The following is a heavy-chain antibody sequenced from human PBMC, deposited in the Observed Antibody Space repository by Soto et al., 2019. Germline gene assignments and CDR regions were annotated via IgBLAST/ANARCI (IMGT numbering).Heavy chain of an antibody. J-gene: IGHJ6*02. V-gene: IGHV4-34*01. CDR1: GGSFSGYY. CDR3: ARGSGGCSGYYPYCYYYYGMDV. CDR2: INHSGST. Sequence: PSETLSLTCAVYGGSFSGYYWSWIRQPPGKGLEWIGEINHSGSTNYNPSLKSRVTISVDTSKNQFSLKLSSVTAADTAVYYCARGSGGCSGYYPYCYYYYGMDVWGQGTTVTVSS. D-gene: IGHD3-22*01.